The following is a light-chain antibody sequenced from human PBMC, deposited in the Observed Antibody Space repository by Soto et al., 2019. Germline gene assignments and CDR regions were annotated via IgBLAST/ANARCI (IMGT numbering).Light chain of an antibody. CDR1: HGVSNS. Sequence: DVKMTQSAASLSAYKKDRVPLRCRASHGVSNSLAWYQQKPGKVPKLLIYAASTLQSGVPSRFSGSGSGTDFTLTISSLQPEDVATYYCQKYDSALWTFGEGAKVAIK. CDR3: QKYDSALWT. J-gene: IGKJ1*01. CDR2: AAS. V-gene: IGKV1-27*01.